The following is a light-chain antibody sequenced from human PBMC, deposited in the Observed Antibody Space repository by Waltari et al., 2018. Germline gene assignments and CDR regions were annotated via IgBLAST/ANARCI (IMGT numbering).Light chain of an antibody. CDR1: QSVGSN. CDR2: GAS. CDR3: QQYNNWPGT. V-gene: IGKV3-15*01. Sequence: ETVMTQYPATLSVSPGERATLSCRASQSVGSNLAWYQQNPAQAPRLLIYGASTRATGIPARFSGSGSGTEFTLTISTLQSEDFAVYYCQQYNNWPGTFGQGTKVEIK. J-gene: IGKJ1*01.